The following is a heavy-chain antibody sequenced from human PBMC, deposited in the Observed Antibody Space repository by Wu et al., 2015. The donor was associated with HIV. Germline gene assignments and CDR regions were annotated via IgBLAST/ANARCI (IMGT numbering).Heavy chain of an antibody. CDR2: IYYSGNT. V-gene: IGHV4-30-4*01. CDR1: GGSIISGDHY. CDR3: ARGTQLLSYSSSLMDV. J-gene: IGHJ6*03. Sequence: QVQLQESGPGLVKPSQTLSLTCTVSGGSIISGDHYWSWIRQPPGKGLEWIGYIYYSGNTFYSPSLKSRVTISIDTSKSQFSLKLTSVTAADTAVYYCARGTQLLSYSSSLMDVWGKGTTVTVSS. D-gene: IGHD6-19*01.